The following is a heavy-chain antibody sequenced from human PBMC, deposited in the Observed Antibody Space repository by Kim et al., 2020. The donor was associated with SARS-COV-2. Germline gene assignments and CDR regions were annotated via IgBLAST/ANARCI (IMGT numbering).Heavy chain of an antibody. CDR3: AKIEVSGYWYFDL. D-gene: IGHD2-8*02. J-gene: IGHJ2*01. Sequence: YYADSVKGRFTISRDNSKNTLFLQMNSLRAEDTAVYYCAKIEVSGYWYFDLWGRGTLVAVSS. V-gene: IGHV3-23*01.